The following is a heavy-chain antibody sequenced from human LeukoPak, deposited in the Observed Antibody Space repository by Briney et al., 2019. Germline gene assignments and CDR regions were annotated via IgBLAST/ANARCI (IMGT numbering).Heavy chain of an antibody. D-gene: IGHD3-3*01. CDR1: GFTFSSYA. Sequence: GGSLRLSCAASGFTFSSYAMHWVRQAPGKGLEWVAVISYDGSNKYYADSVKGRFTISRDNSKNTLYLQMNSLRAEDTAVYYCAKEYYDFWSGYFGYGMDVWGQGTTVTVSS. CDR2: ISYDGSNK. V-gene: IGHV3-30*18. J-gene: IGHJ6*02. CDR3: AKEYYDFWSGYFGYGMDV.